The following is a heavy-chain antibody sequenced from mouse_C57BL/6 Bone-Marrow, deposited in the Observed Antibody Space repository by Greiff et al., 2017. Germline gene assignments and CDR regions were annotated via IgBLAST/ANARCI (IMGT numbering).Heavy chain of an antibody. CDR1: GFTFSSYA. J-gene: IGHJ3*01. V-gene: IGHV5-4*01. CDR3: VRDGKDSWFAY. Sequence: EVHLVESGGGLVKPGGSLKLSCAASGFTFSSYAMSWVRQTPEKRLEWVATISDGGSYTYYPDNVKGRFTISRDNAKNNLYLQMSHLKSEDTAMYYCVRDGKDSWFAYWGQGTLVTVSA. CDR2: ISDGGSYT. D-gene: IGHD4-1*01.